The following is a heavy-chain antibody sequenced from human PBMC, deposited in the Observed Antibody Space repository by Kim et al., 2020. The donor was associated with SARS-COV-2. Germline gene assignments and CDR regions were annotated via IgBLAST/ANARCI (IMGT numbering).Heavy chain of an antibody. CDR2: ISGSGGST. CDR3: AKVRQWLSDSIGNFDY. J-gene: IGHJ4*02. CDR1: GFTFSSYA. V-gene: IGHV3-23*01. Sequence: GGSLRLSCAASGFTFSSYAMSWVRQAPGKGLEWVSAISGSGGSTYYADSVKGRFTISRDNSKNTLYLQMNSLRAEDTAVYYCAKVRQWLSDSIGNFDYWGQGTLVTVSS. D-gene: IGHD3-22*01.